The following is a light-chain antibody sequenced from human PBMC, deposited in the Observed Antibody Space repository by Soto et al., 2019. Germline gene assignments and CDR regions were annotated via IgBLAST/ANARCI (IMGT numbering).Light chain of an antibody. CDR1: QSLVHNDGNTY. J-gene: IGKJ1*01. Sequence: DIVMTQTPLSSPVTLGQASSISCSSSQSLVHNDGNTYLSWFHQRPGQPPRLLIYKVSDRFSGVPDRFSGSGAGTDSTLTISRVEAEDVGVYYCMQAIQSTWTFGQGTKVDIK. V-gene: IGKV2-24*01. CDR2: KVS. CDR3: MQAIQSTWT.